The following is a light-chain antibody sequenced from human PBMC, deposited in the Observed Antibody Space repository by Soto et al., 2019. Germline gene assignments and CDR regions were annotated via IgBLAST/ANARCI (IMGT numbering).Light chain of an antibody. CDR2: WAS. J-gene: IGKJ5*01. V-gene: IGKV4-1*01. CDR3: QQSYSTPIT. Sequence: DIVMTQSPDSLAVSLGERATINCKSSQSVFFSSNNKHYLAWYQQKPGQPPKLLIYWASTRESGVPNRFSGSGSGTDFTLTISSLQAEDVAVYYCQQSYSTPITFGQGTRLEIK. CDR1: QSVFFSSNNKHY.